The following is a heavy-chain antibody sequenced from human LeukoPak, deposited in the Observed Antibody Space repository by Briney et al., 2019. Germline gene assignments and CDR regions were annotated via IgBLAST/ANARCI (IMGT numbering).Heavy chain of an antibody. Sequence: GGSLRLSCAASGFTFSAYDMQWVRQAPGKGLEWVSGISRSGPTYYTDSVKGRFTISRDNSENTLYLQMNSLRAEDTAVYYCAKTRRLLWFGELFGAFDIWGQGTMVTVSS. CDR2: ISRSGPT. CDR3: AKTRRLLWFGELFGAFDI. CDR1: GFTFSAYD. J-gene: IGHJ3*02. D-gene: IGHD3-10*01. V-gene: IGHV3-23*01.